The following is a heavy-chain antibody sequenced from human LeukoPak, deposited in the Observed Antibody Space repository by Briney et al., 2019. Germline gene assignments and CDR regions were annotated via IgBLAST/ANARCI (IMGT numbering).Heavy chain of an antibody. J-gene: IGHJ4*02. CDR1: GFTFSNYA. CDR3: ARYGNLGY. Sequence: PGGSLRLSCAASGFTFSNYAMSWVRQAPGKGLEWVSAISGSGGRTYYADSVKGRFTISRDNAKNSLYLQMNSLRAEDTAVYYCARYGNLGYWGQGTLVTVSS. D-gene: IGHD1-26*01. CDR2: ISGSGGRT. V-gene: IGHV3-23*01.